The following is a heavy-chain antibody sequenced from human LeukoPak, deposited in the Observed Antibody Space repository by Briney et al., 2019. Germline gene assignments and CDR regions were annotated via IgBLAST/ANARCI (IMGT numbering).Heavy chain of an antibody. CDR2: ISYDGSNK. D-gene: IGHD3-3*01. Sequence: GGSLRLSCAASGFTFSSYAMHWVRQAPAKGLEWVAGISYDGSNKYYADSVKGRFTISRDNSKNTLYLQMNSLRAEDTAVYYCARGGGHTIFGVVNLQPLGYWGQGTLVTVSS. CDR3: ARGGGHTIFGVVNLQPLGY. J-gene: IGHJ4*02. CDR1: GFTFSSYA. V-gene: IGHV3-30-3*01.